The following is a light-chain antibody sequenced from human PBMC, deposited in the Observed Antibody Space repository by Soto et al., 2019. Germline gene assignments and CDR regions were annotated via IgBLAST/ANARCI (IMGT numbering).Light chain of an antibody. CDR3: QQYGDSPDTDRWT. CDR2: GAS. CDR1: RSGRSTS. Sequence: EIVLTQSPGTLSLSPGDRASLSCRASRSGRSTSLAWYQQKPGQPPRLLMYGASSRATGIPDRFSGSGSGTDFTLTISRLEPEDFAVYFCQQYGDSPDTDRWTFGQGTKVDIK. V-gene: IGKV3-20*01. J-gene: IGKJ1*01.